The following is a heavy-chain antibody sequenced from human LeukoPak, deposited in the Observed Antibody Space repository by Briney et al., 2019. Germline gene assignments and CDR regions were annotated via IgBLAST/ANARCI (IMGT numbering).Heavy chain of an antibody. CDR3: ARVITVTSSAFDI. D-gene: IGHD4-17*01. CDR2: IYHSGST. CDR1: GYSTSSGYY. J-gene: IGHJ3*02. V-gene: IGHV4-38-2*02. Sequence: SETLSLTCTVSGYSTSSGYYWGWIRQPPGKGLEWIGSIYHSGSTYYNPSLKSRVTISVDTSKNHFSLKLSSGTAADTAVYYCARVITVTSSAFDIWGQGTMVTVSS.